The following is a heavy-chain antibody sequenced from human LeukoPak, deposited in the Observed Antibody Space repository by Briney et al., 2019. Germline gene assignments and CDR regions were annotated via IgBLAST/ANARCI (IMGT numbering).Heavy chain of an antibody. V-gene: IGHV4-34*01. CDR2: INHSGSS. Sequence: SETLSLTCAVYSGSFSGYSWNCIRQPPGKGLDWIGEINHSGSSNYNPSLKSRVTISLDTSKNQFSLKLTSITAADTAVYYCARGPMRSWFDPWGQGTLVTVSS. J-gene: IGHJ5*02. CDR3: ARGPMRSWFDP. CDR1: SGSFSGYS.